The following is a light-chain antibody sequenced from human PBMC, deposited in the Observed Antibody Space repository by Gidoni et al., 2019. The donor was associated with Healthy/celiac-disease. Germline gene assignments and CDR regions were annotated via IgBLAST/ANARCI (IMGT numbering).Light chain of an antibody. CDR1: QGISSY. CDR3: QQYYSYPAIT. Sequence: AIRLTQSPSSLSASTGDRVTITCRASQGISSYLAWYQQKPGKAPKLLIYAASTLQSGVPSGFSGSGSGTDFTLTISCLKSEDFATYYCQQYYSYPAITCGQXTRLEIK. V-gene: IGKV1-8*01. CDR2: AAS. J-gene: IGKJ5*01.